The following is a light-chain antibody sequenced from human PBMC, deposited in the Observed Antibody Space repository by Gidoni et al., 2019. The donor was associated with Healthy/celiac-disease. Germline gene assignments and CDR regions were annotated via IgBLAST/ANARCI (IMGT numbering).Light chain of an antibody. CDR1: QSISSW. J-gene: IGKJ2*02. CDR3: QQYNSAWWT. CDR2: KAS. V-gene: IGKV1-5*03. Sequence: IQMTHSPSTLSASVGDRVTIFCRASQSISSWLAWYQQKPGNAPKLLIYKASSLESVVTSRFSGSGSGTEFTLTISSLQPDDFATYYCQQYNSAWWTFXQXTKLEIK.